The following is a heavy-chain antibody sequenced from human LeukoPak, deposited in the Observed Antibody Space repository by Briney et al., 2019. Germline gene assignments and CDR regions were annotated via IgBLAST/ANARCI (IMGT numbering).Heavy chain of an antibody. V-gene: IGHV1-18*01. CDR1: GYTFTSYG. CDR2: ISAYNGNT. J-gene: IGHJ4*02. D-gene: IGHD5-18*01. Sequence: ASVKVSCKASGYTFTSYGISWVRQAPGQGLEWMGWISAYNGNTNYAQKLQGRVTMTTDTSTSTAYMELRSLRSDDTAVYYCARDREYTAMVMFDYWGQGTLVTVSS. CDR3: ARDREYTAMVMFDY.